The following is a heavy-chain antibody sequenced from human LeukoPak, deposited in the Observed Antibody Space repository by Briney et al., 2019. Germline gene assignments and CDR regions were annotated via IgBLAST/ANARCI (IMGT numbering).Heavy chain of an antibody. D-gene: IGHD7-27*01. CDR1: GGSFSDYY. J-gene: IGHJ4*02. V-gene: IGHV4-34*01. CDR2: INHSGST. CDR3: ARVRAAGDGYYFDF. Sequence: PSETLSLTCAVYGGSFSDYYWTWIRQPLGKGLAWIGDINHSGSTNYNPSLKSRVTISVDTSKNQFSLKLTSVSAADTAVYYCARVRAAGDGYYFDFWGQGTLVTVSS.